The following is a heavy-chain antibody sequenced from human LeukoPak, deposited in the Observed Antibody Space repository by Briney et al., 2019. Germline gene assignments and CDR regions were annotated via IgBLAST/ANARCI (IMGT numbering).Heavy chain of an antibody. CDR3: AKRQGSTVEGNWYVDY. Sequence: GGSLRLSCGASGFLLTAYAMSWVRQAPGKGLEWVSTISANGGTTYYADSVKSRFTISRDNSKKTIYLQMSSLRVEDTAVYYCAKRQGSTVEGNWYVDYWGRGTLVTVSS. V-gene: IGHV3-23*01. D-gene: IGHD4-23*01. CDR1: GFLLTAYA. CDR2: ISANGGTT. J-gene: IGHJ2*01.